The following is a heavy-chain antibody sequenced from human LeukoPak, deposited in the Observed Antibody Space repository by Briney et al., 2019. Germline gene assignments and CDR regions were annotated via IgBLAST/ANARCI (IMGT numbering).Heavy chain of an antibody. J-gene: IGHJ4*02. Sequence: GGSLRLSCAASGFPFSNYAMTWVRQAPGKGLERVSGISDRGDRTYYADSVKGRFTIYRDNSKNMLYLQMNSLRVEDTALYYCAKGLGTSGYHDYWGQGTLVTVSS. CDR2: ISDRGDRT. D-gene: IGHD3-22*01. CDR3: AKGLGTSGYHDY. V-gene: IGHV3-23*01. CDR1: GFPFSNYA.